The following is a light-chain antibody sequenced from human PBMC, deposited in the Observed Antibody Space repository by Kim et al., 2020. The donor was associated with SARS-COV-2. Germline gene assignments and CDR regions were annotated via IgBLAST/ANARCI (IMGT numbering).Light chain of an antibody. CDR2: TAS. Sequence: PGERATLSCRASHTVCGSCLASYQQRPGQPPRLLIYTASTRATGTPDTFSGSGAVTDFTLIISRLETEDVAMYYCQQYGIAPLYKFGQGTKMDIK. V-gene: IGKV3-20*01. CDR1: HTVCGSC. J-gene: IGKJ2*01. CDR3: QQYGIAPLYK.